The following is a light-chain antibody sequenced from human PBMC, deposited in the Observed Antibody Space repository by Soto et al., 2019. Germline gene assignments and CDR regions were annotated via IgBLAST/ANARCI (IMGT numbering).Light chain of an antibody. CDR3: QRRGIWPAP. CDR1: QSVNNF. CDR2: DAS. J-gene: IGKJ3*01. V-gene: IGKV3-11*01. Sequence: LTQSPATLSLSPGERATLSCRASQSVNNFLAWYQQKHGQAPRLLIYDASYRATGIPARFSSSGSGTDLRLSIISLGPEDSPVFYCQRRGIWPAPFGPGSKVDV.